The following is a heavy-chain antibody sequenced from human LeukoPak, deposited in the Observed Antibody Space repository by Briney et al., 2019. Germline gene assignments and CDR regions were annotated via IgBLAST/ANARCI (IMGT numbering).Heavy chain of an antibody. CDR3: ARETLYDILTGYAAALDY. CDR1: EFTFSSYA. J-gene: IGHJ4*02. Sequence: GGSLRLSCAASEFTFSSYAMHWVRQAPGKGLEWVAVISYDGSNKYYADSVKGRFTISRDNSKNTLYLQMNSLRAEDTAVYYCARETLYDILTGYAAALDYWGQGTLVTVSS. V-gene: IGHV3-30-3*01. CDR2: ISYDGSNK. D-gene: IGHD3-9*01.